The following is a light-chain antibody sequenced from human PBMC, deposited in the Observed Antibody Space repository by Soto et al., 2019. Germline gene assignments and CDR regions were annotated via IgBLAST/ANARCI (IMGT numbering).Light chain of an antibody. CDR1: SSDFGGYNY. CDR2: EVS. Sequence: SVLTQPPSASGSPGQSVTISCTGTSSDFGGYNYVSWYQQHPGKAPKLMIYEVSKRPSGVPDRFSGSKSGNTASLTVSGLQAEDEADYYCSSYAGSNNLYVFGTGTKVTVL. CDR3: SSYAGSNNLYV. V-gene: IGLV2-8*01. J-gene: IGLJ1*01.